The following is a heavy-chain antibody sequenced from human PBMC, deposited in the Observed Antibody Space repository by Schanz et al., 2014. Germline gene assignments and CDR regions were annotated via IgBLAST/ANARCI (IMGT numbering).Heavy chain of an antibody. CDR3: LAPDYGMDV. CDR2: ITYNGGTI. J-gene: IGHJ6*02. V-gene: IGHV3-48*01. Sequence: EVHLVESGGGLVQPGGSLRLSCAASGITFSSHSFNWVRQAPGKGLEWISYITYNGGTIYYADSVKGRFTMSRDNAKNSVFLQMNSLRAEDTAVYYCLAPDYGMDVWGQGTTVTVSS. CDR1: GITFSSHS.